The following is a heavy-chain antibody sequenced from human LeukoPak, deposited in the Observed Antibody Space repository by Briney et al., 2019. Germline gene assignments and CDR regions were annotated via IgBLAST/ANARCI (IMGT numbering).Heavy chain of an antibody. J-gene: IGHJ4*02. Sequence: GGSLRLSCAASGFTFSSYSMNWVRQAPGKGLEWVSSISSSSSYIYYADSVKGRFTISRDNAKNSLYLQMNSLRAEDTAVYYCARKSGSYYLNEYYFDYWGQGTLVTVSS. CDR3: ARKSGSYYLNEYYFDY. V-gene: IGHV3-21*01. CDR1: GFTFSSYS. CDR2: ISSSSSYI. D-gene: IGHD1-26*01.